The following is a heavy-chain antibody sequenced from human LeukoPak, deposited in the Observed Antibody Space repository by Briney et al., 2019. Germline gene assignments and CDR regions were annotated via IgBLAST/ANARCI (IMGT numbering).Heavy chain of an antibody. CDR1: GFTVSSNY. J-gene: IGHJ6*02. CDR2: IYSGGST. Sequence: PGGSLRLSCAASGFTVSSNYMSWVRQAPGKGLEWVSVIYSGGSTYYADSVKGRFTISRDNSKNTLYLQMNSLRAEDTAVYYCAREMRIAVAGYGMDVWGQGTTVTVSS. V-gene: IGHV3-66*01. CDR3: AREMRIAVAGYGMDV. D-gene: IGHD6-19*01.